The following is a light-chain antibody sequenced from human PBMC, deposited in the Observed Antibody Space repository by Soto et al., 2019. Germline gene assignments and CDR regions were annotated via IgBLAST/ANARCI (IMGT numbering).Light chain of an antibody. Sequence: QSALTQPASASGSPGQSITISCTGTSSDVGSYNRVSWYQQHPGKAPKLMIYEGTKWPSGVSNRFSGSKSGNTASLTISGIQAEDEANYYCSSYTSLNTLIFGGGTKVTVL. J-gene: IGLJ2*01. V-gene: IGLV2-23*01. CDR3: SSYTSLNTLI. CDR1: SSDVGSYNR. CDR2: EGT.